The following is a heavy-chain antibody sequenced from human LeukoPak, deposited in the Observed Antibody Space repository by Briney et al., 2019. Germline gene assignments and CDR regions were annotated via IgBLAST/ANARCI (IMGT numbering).Heavy chain of an antibody. V-gene: IGHV4-34*01. Sequence: SETLSLTCAVYGGSFSGYYWSWIRQPPGKGLEWIGEINHSGSTNYNPSLKSRVTISVDTSKNQFSLKLSSVTAADTAVYYCARRKEAPHQYSSSWYRGYWFDHWGQGTLVTVSS. J-gene: IGHJ5*02. CDR3: ARRKEAPHQYSSSWYRGYWFDH. D-gene: IGHD6-13*01. CDR2: INHSGST. CDR1: GGSFSGYY.